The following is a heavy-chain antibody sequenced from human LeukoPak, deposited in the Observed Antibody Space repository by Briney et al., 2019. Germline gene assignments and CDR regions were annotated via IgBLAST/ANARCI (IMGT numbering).Heavy chain of an antibody. D-gene: IGHD6-19*01. J-gene: IGHJ3*01. CDR1: GFTFSSYD. V-gene: IGHV3-13*01. CDR3: ARGAVAGTPDAFDF. Sequence: GGSLRLSCAASGFTFSSYDMHWVHQATGKGLEWVSGIGTAGDTYYPDSVKGRFTISRENVKNSLYLQMNSLRAGDTAVYYCARGAVAGTPDAFDFWGQGTKVTVSS. CDR2: IGTAGDT.